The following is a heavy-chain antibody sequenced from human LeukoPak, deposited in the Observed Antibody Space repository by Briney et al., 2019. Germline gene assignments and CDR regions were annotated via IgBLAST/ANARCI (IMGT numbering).Heavy chain of an antibody. CDR1: GGSINSYY. CDR2: IYYSGST. CDR3: ARFHPNWGLDY. V-gene: IGHV4-59*01. J-gene: IGHJ4*02. D-gene: IGHD7-27*01. Sequence: SETLSLTCTVSGGSINSYYWSWIRQPPGKGLEWIGYIYYSGSTNYNPSLKSRVTISIDTSKNQFSLKMTSVTAADTAVYYCARFHPNWGLDYWGQGILVTVSS.